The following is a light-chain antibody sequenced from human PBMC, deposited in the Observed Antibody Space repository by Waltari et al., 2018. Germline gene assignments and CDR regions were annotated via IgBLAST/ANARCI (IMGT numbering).Light chain of an antibody. CDR3: SSYAGSKYV. J-gene: IGLJ1*01. Sequence: QSALTQLPSASGSPGQSVTIPCTGTSSDVGAYNYASWYQQHPGKAPNLMVYEVSKRPSGVPDRFSGSKSGNTASLTVSGLQAEDEADYFCSSYAGSKYVFGTGTKLTVL. CDR2: EVS. V-gene: IGLV2-8*01. CDR1: SSDVGAYNY.